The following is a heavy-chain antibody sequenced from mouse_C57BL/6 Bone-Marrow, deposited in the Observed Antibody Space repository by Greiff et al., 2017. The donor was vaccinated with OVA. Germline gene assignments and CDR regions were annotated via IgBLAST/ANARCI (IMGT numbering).Heavy chain of an antibody. J-gene: IGHJ3*01. CDR1: GFTFSSYG. D-gene: IGHD2-12*01. CDR3: ALLQIF. V-gene: IGHV5-6*02. CDR2: ISSGGSYT. Sequence: EVKLEESGGDLVKPGGSLKLSCAASGFTFSSYGMSWVRQTPDKRLEWVATISSGGSYTYYPDSVKGRFTISRDNAKNTLYLQMSSLKSEDTAMYYCALLQIFWGQGTLVTVSA.